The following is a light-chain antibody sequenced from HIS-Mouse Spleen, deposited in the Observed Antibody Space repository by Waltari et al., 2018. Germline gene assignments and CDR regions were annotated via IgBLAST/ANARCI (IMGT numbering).Light chain of an antibody. V-gene: IGLV1-47*01. CDR3: AAWDDSLSGYV. J-gene: IGLJ1*01. CDR1: SSNIGSNY. Sequence: QSVLTQPPSASGTPGQRATISCSGSSSNIGSNYVYWYQQLPGTTPKLLIYRNNHRPSWVPDRFSGSMSGTSASLAISGLRSEDEADYYCAAWDDSLSGYVFGTGTKVTVL. CDR2: RNN.